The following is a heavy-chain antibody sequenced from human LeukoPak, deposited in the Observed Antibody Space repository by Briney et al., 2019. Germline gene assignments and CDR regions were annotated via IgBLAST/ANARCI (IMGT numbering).Heavy chain of an antibody. J-gene: IGHJ4*02. CDR3: VHRLGDSRTFGY. CDR2: IYWNDDK. Sequence: SGPTLVKPTQILTLTCTFSGTSLSTSGVSGCWIRHPPGMALEWLALIYWNDDKRYSAYMKSRLTITKDNSKNQVVLTVTNMDPVDTARYYCVHRLGDSRTFGYWGQGTLVTVSS. V-gene: IGHV2-5*01. CDR1: GTSLSTSGVS. D-gene: IGHD2-21*02.